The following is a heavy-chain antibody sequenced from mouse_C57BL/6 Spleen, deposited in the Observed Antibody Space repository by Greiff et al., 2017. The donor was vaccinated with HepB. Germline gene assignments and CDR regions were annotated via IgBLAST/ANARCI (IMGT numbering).Heavy chain of an antibody. CDR3: AREDPTEAMDY. CDR2: INYDGSST. CDR1: GFTFSDYY. J-gene: IGHJ4*01. Sequence: EVKLVESEGGLVQPGRSMKLSCTASGFTFSDYYMAWVRQVPEKGLEWVANINYDGSSTYYLDSLKSRFIISRDNAKNILYLQMSSLKSEDTATYYCAREDPTEAMDYWGQGTSVTVSS. V-gene: IGHV5-16*01.